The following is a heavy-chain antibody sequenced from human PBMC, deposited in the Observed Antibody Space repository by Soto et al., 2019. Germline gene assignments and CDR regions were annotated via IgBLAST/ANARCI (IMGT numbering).Heavy chain of an antibody. CDR1: GFTFSNYE. Sequence: GGSLRLSCAASGFTFSNYEMHWVRQAPGKGLEWVAVISYDGSNKYYADSVKGRFTISRDNSKNTLYLQMNSLRAEDTAVYYCAKPGAFGSSGYYDNYFDYWGQGTLVTVSS. CDR3: AKPGAFGSSGYYDNYFDY. CDR2: ISYDGSNK. V-gene: IGHV3-30*18. D-gene: IGHD3-22*01. J-gene: IGHJ4*02.